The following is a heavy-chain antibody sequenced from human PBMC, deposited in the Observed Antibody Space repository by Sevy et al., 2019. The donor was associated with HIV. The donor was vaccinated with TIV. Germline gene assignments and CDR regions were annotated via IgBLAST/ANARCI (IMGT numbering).Heavy chain of an antibody. CDR3: ARSPPVVVVPGAPSWFDP. D-gene: IGHD2-2*01. CDR1: DGSFSGYY. J-gene: IGHJ5*02. V-gene: IGHV4-34*01. Sequence: SETLSITCAVHDGSFSGYYWSWIRESPGKGLEWIGEINDSGITNYNPSLKSRVTISVDTSKKEFSLRLSSVTAADTAVYYCARSPPVVVVPGAPSWFDPWGQGTLVTVSS. CDR2: INDSGIT.